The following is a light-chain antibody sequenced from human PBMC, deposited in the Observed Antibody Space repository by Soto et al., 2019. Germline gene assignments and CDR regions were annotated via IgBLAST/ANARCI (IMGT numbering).Light chain of an antibody. CDR3: QQYNAYPFT. CDR2: DAS. V-gene: IGKV1-5*01. Sequence: DIQMTQSPSTVSASVGERVTITCRASQDIYRRLAWYQQKPGKAPKLLIYDASSLQSGVPPRFSGSGSGTEFALTISSLQPDDLATYYCQQYNAYPFTFGPGTKLEIK. CDR1: QDIYRR. J-gene: IGKJ2*01.